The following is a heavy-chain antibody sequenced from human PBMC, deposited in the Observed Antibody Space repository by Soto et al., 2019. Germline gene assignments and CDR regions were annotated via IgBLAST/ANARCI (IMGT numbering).Heavy chain of an antibody. D-gene: IGHD5-12*01. V-gene: IGHV1-18*01. Sequence: ASVKVSCKASGYTFPNYGINWVRQAPGQGLEWMGWISAFNGKTIYAQRFQGKFTMTTDTSATIAYMALRSLESDDTAVYYCARGQGDNGYDLQVDHWGQGTLVTVSS. CDR3: ARGQGDNGYDLQVDH. CDR2: ISAFNGKT. J-gene: IGHJ4*02. CDR1: GYTFPNYG.